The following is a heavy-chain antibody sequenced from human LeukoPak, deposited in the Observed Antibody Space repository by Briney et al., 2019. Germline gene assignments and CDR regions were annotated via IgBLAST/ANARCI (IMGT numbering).Heavy chain of an antibody. CDR3: ARTGGGFNWGSYFDY. CDR1: GIIFSSNG. D-gene: IGHD7-27*01. V-gene: IGHV3-30*19. J-gene: IGHJ4*02. CDR2: ISYDGSNK. Sequence: PGRSLRLSCAASGIIFSSNGMHWVRQAPGKGLEWVAVISYDGSNKYYADSVKGRFTISRDNSKNTLYLQMDSLRAEDTAVYYCARTGGGFNWGSYFDYWGQGTLVTVSS.